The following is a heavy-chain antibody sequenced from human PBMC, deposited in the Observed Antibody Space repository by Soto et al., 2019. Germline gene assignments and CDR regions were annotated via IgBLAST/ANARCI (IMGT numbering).Heavy chain of an antibody. CDR1: GFTFSSYS. CDR3: ANVSRTTLTKYPHRGAFDS. D-gene: IGHD4-17*01. V-gene: IGHV3-23*01. Sequence: EVQLLESGGGLAQPGGSLRLSCAASGFTFSSYSMSWVRQDPGKGLEWASAISGSGGSTYYADSVKGRFTISRDNSKNTLYLEMNRLRAEDTGVYYCANVSRTTLTKYPHRGAFDSGGHGTMVTVSS. CDR2: ISGSGGST. J-gene: IGHJ3*02.